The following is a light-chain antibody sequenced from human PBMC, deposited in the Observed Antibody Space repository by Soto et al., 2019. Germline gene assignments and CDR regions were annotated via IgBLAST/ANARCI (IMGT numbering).Light chain of an antibody. CDR2: EGN. CDR1: SSDIGSYNL. J-gene: IGLJ1*01. CDR3: CSYAGSWTYV. Sequence: QSVLTQPASVSGSPGQSITMSCSGTSSDIGSYNLVSWYQQYPGKAPKLMIYEGNKRPSGVSDRFSGSKSGNTASLTISGLQAEDEADYYCCSYAGSWTYVFGTGTQLTVL. V-gene: IGLV2-23*01.